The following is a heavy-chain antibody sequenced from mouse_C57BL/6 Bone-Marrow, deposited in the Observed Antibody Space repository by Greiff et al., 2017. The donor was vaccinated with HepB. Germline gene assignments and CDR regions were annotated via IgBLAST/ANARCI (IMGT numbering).Heavy chain of an antibody. V-gene: IGHV1-72*01. CDR1: GYTFTSYW. CDR2: IYPNSGGT. D-gene: IGHD1-1*01. J-gene: IGHJ4*01. Sequence: QVQLQQPGAELVKPGASVKLSCKASGYTFTSYWMHWVKQRPGRGLEWIGRIYPNSGGTKYNEKFKSKATLTVDKPSSTAYMQLSSLTSEDSAVYYCARRYGSPNYYAMDYWGQGTAVTVSS. CDR3: ARRYGSPNYYAMDY.